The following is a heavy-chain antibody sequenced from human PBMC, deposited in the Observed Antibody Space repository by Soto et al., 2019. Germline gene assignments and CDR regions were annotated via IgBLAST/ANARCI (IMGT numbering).Heavy chain of an antibody. CDR2: ISYDGSNK. CDR3: AKGYDSSGYLDY. Sequence: GGSLRLSCAASGLTFSSYSMHWVRQAPGKGLEWVAVISYDGSNKYYADSVKGRFTISRDNSKNTLYLQMNSLRAEDTAVYYCAKGYDSSGYLDYWGQGTLVTVSS. V-gene: IGHV3-30*18. D-gene: IGHD3-22*01. CDR1: GLTFSSYS. J-gene: IGHJ4*02.